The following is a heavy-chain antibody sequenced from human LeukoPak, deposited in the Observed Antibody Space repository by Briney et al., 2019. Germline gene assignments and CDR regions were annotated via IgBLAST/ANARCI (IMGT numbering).Heavy chain of an antibody. J-gene: IGHJ3*02. V-gene: IGHV3-53*01. CDR3: ARDRDHFDAFDI. CDR1: GFTVSSNY. D-gene: IGHD3-3*02. CDR2: IYSGGST. Sequence: GGSLRLSCAASGFTVSSNYMSWVRQAPGKGLEWVSVIYSGGSTYYADSVKGRFTNSRNNSKNTLYLQTNSLRAEDTAVYYCARDRDHFDAFDIWGQGTMVTVSS.